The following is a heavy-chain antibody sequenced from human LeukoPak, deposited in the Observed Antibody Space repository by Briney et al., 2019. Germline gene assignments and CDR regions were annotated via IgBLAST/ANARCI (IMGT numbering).Heavy chain of an antibody. CDR2: IYSGGST. D-gene: IGHD3-9*01. V-gene: IGHV3-66*01. Sequence: HPGGSLRLSCAASGFTFSSYAMSWVRQAPGKGLEWVSVIYSGGSTYYADSVKGRFTISRDNSKNTLYLQMNSLRAEDTAVYYCAREYYDILTGPLGYFDYWGQGTLVTVSS. J-gene: IGHJ4*02. CDR1: GFTFSSYA. CDR3: AREYYDILTGPLGYFDY.